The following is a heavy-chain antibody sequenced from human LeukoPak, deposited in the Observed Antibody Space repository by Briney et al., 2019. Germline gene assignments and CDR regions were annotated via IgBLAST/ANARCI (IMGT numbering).Heavy chain of an antibody. J-gene: IGHJ4*02. Sequence: PLETLSLTCAVYGGSFSDYYWSWLRQPPGKGLEWIGEINRHGRTNYSPSLKSRVSISVDTSKNQFSLTLTSLTAADTAVYYCARGGATPMVFRYWGQGTLVTISS. CDR3: ARGGATPMVFRY. CDR2: INRHGRT. D-gene: IGHD5-18*01. V-gene: IGHV4-34*01. CDR1: GGSFSDYY.